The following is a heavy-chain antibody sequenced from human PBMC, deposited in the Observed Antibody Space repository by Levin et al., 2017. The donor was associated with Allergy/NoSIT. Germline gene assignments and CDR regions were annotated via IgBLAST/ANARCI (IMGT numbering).Heavy chain of an antibody. D-gene: IGHD4/OR15-4a*01. J-gene: IGHJ6*04. Sequence: PGGSLRLSCTASGFTFSRYWMTWVRQVPGKGLEWVANMNQNGSHIYYVDAVKGRFTISRDNAKYSLFLQMNSLRHEDAAVYYCAKDDYMRSADPDVWGKGTAVTVSA. CDR2: MNQNGSHI. V-gene: IGHV3-7*03. CDR3: AKDDYMRSADPDV. CDR1: GFTFSRYW.